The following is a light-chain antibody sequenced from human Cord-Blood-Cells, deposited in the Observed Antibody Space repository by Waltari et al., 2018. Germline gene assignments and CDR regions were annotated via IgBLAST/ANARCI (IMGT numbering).Light chain of an antibody. V-gene: IGKV3-20*01. J-gene: IGKJ1*01. CDR3: QQYGSSSWT. Sequence: EIVLTQSPGPLSLSPGERATPPGRASQSVSSSYLAWYQQKPGQAPRLLIYGASSRATGIPDRFSGSGSGTDFTLTISRLEPEDFAVYYCQQYGSSSWTFGQGTKVEIK. CDR1: QSVSSSY. CDR2: GAS.